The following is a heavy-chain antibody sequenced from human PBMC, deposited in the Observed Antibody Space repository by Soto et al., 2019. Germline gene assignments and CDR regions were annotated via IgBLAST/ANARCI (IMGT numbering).Heavy chain of an antibody. Sequence: EVQLLESGGGLVQPGGSQRLSCAASGFTFSSYAMSWVRQAPGKGLEWVSAISGSGGSTYYADSVKGRFTISRDNSKNTLYLQMNSLRAEDTAVYYCAKDMASYYYGSGNWFDPWGQGTLVTVSS. CDR2: ISGSGGST. D-gene: IGHD3-10*01. V-gene: IGHV3-23*01. J-gene: IGHJ5*02. CDR3: AKDMASYYYGSGNWFDP. CDR1: GFTFSSYA.